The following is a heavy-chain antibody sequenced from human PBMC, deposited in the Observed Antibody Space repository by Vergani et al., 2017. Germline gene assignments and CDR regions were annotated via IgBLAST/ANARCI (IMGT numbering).Heavy chain of an antibody. CDR1: GYSISSGYY. CDR2: IYHSGST. Sequence: QVQLQESGPGLVKPSETLSLTCAVSGYSISSGYYWGWIRQPPGKGLEWIGSIYHSGSTYYNPSLKSRVTISVDTSKNQFSLKLSSVTAADTAVYYCARHIDRSGYYVGWFDPWGQGTLVTVSS. CDR3: ARHIDRSGYYVGWFDP. D-gene: IGHD3-22*01. V-gene: IGHV4-38-2*01. J-gene: IGHJ5*02.